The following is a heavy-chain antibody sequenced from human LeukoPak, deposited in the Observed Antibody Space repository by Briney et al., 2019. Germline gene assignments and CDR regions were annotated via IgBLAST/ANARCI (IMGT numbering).Heavy chain of an antibody. V-gene: IGHV3-23*01. CDR3: ARTGDYDFWSGYHFYYYYYMDV. CDR2: ISGSGGST. D-gene: IGHD3-3*01. J-gene: IGHJ6*03. Sequence: GGSLRLSCAASGFTFSSYGMSWVRQAPGKGLEWVSAISGSGGSTYYADSVKGRFTISRDNSKNTLYLQMNSLRAEDTAVYYCARTGDYDFWSGYHFYYYYYMDVWGKGTTVTVSS. CDR1: GFTFSSYG.